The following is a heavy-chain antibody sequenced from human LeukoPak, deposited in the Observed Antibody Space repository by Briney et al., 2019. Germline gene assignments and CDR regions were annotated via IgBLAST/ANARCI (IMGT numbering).Heavy chain of an antibody. CDR3: ARNMDDSGTPGY. CDR2: INTGNGDT. V-gene: IGHV1-3*04. CDR1: GGTFSSYA. J-gene: IGHJ4*02. Sequence: GASVKVSCKASGGTFSSYAISWVRQAPGQRLEWMGWINTGNGDTKYSQQFQGRVTITRDSSATTAYMELSSLRSEDTSVYFCARNMDDSGTPGYWGQGTLVTVSS. D-gene: IGHD3-10*01.